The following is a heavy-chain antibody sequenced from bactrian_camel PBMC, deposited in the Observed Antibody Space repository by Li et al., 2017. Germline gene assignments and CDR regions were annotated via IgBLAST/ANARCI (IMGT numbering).Heavy chain of an antibody. CDR2: IKSVGGGT. V-gene: IGHV3S40*01. CDR3: ATKLSSLCSSRWDNYNY. CDR1: GFAFSGFD. Sequence: EVQLVESGGGLVQPGGFLKLSCAASGFAFSGFDMSWVRQAPGKGLEWVSGIKSVGGGTVYADSVKGRFIISRNDAKNTLYLQMDSLRPEDTAMYFCATKLSSLCSSRWDNYNYWGQGTQVTVS. J-gene: IGHJ4*01. D-gene: IGHD2*01.